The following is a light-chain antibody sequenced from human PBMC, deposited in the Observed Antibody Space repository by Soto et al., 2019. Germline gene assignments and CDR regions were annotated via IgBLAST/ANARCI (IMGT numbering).Light chain of an antibody. CDR2: EVS. J-gene: IGLJ2*01. Sequence: QSVLTQPPSASGSPGQSVTISCTGTSSDVGGYNYVSWYQQYPGKAPKLMIYEVSKRPSGVPDRFSGSKSGNTASLTVSGLQADDEADYYCGSNAGNKEVFGGGTKLTVL. CDR3: GSNAGNKEV. CDR1: SSDVGGYNY. V-gene: IGLV2-8*01.